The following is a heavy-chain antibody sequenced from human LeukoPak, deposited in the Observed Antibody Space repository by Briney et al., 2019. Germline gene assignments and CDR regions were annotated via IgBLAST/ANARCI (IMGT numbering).Heavy chain of an antibody. V-gene: IGHV3-74*03. J-gene: IGHJ5*02. CDR2: ISDDGTTT. CDR3: ARDKAGYCGSGSCP. D-gene: IGHD2-2*03. CDR1: GFTFSDYW. Sequence: GGSLRLSCVASGFTFSDYWMHWVRQAPGRGLVWVSRISDDGTTTTYADSMKGRFTISRDNAKNTVYLQMNSLRPDDTGVYYCARDKAGYCGSGSCPWGQGTLVTVSS.